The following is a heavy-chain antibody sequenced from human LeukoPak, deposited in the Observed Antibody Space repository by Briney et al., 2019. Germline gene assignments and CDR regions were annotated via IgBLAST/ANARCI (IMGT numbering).Heavy chain of an antibody. CDR3: AKDQDSYYDILTGYSTLGAFDI. D-gene: IGHD3-9*01. CDR1: GFTFTSYA. Sequence: GGSLRLSCAASGFTFTSYAMSWVRQAAGKGLEWVSAISGSGGSTYYADSVKGRFTISRDNSKNTLYMQMNSLRAEDTAVYYCAKDQDSYYDILTGYSTLGAFDIWGQGTMVTVSS. J-gene: IGHJ3*02. V-gene: IGHV3-23*01. CDR2: ISGSGGST.